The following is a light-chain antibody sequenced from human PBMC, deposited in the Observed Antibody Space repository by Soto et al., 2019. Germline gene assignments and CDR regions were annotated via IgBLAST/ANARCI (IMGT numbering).Light chain of an antibody. V-gene: IGKV3-20*01. CDR2: GAS. Sequence: EILLTQSPGTLSLSPGERASLSCRASQSVSSSYLAWYQQKPGQAPRLLIYGASSRATGIPDRFSGSGSGTEFTLTISSLQPDDFATYYCQQYNSYSLTFGQGTKVDIK. CDR1: QSVSSSY. J-gene: IGKJ1*01. CDR3: QQYNSYSLT.